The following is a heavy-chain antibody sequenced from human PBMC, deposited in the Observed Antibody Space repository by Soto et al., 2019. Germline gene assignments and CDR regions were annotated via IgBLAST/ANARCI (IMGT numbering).Heavy chain of an antibody. J-gene: IGHJ6*01. CDR3: AIAPFNYFTFTSCPLDYYGRAV. CDR2: IDPSDSYT. D-gene: IGHD2-2*01. Sequence: GEDLQISCKGSGDSFTRYWISWVRQLPGKGLEWMGRIDPSDSYTNYSPSFQGHVTISADKSISTAYLQWSSLKASDTAMYYCAIAPFNYFTFTSCPLDYYGRAV. V-gene: IGHV5-10-1*01. CDR1: GDSFTRYW.